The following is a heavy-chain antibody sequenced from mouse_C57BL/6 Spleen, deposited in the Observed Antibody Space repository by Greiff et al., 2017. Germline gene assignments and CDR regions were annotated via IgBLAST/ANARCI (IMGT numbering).Heavy chain of an antibody. CDR1: GYTFTSYW. D-gene: IGHD2-3*01. CDR3: ARWPGDGCSSEYFDY. CDR2: INPSNGGT. J-gene: IGHJ2*01. V-gene: IGHV1-53*01. Sequence: QVQLQQPGTELVKPGASVKLSCKASGYTFTSYWMHWVKQRPGQGLEWIGNINPSNGGTNYNEKFKSKATLTVDKSSSTAYMQLSSLTSEDSAVYSCARWPGDGCSSEYFDYWGQGTTLTVSS.